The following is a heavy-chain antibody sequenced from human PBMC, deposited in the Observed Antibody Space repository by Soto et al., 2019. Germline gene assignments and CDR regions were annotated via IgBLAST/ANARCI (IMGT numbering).Heavy chain of an antibody. Sequence: EASVKVSCKASGYTFTSYGISWVRQAPGQGLEWMGWISAYNGNTNYAQKLQGRVTMTTDTSTSTAYMELRSLRSDDTAVYYCARDSVARLGDIVATNLYCSGGSCYELIFDYWGQGTLVTVSS. CDR1: GYTFTSYG. CDR3: ARDSVARLGDIVATNLYCSGGSCYELIFDY. V-gene: IGHV1-18*01. CDR2: ISAYNGNT. D-gene: IGHD2-15*01. J-gene: IGHJ4*02.